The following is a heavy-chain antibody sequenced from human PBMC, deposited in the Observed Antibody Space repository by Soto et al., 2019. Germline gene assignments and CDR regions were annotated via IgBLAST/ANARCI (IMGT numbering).Heavy chain of an antibody. CDR2: INVGDDKT. Sequence: QVQLVQSGAEVKKPGASVRLSCKVSGKSFDNFAVHWVRQTLGQRLEWMRRINVGDDKTKYSEKFQGRVIVSYATSATTAYMELRALSSEDTAVYYCARAKYDYIWGSYHPFDQWAQGAQVTVAS. J-gene: IGHJ4*02. CDR3: ARAKYDYIWGSYHPFDQ. D-gene: IGHD3-16*02. V-gene: IGHV1-3*01. CDR1: GKSFDNFA.